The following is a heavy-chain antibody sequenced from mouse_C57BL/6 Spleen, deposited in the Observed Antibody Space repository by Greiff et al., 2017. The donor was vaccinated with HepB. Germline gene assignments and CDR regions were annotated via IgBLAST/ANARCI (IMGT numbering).Heavy chain of an antibody. CDR1: GYTFTSYW. CDR2: INPSSGYT. J-gene: IGHJ4*01. Sequence: VQLKESGAELAKPGASVKLSCKASGYTFTSYWMHWVKQRPGQGLEWIGYINPSSGYTKYNQKFKDKATLTADKSSSTAYMQLSSLTYEDSAVYYCARPPTSFYYAMDYWGQGTSVTVSS. V-gene: IGHV1-7*01. CDR3: ARPPTSFYYAMDY. D-gene: IGHD2-10*01.